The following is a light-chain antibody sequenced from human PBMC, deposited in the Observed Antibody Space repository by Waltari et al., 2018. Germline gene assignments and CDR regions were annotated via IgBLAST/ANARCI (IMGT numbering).Light chain of an antibody. V-gene: IGKV2D-29*02. J-gene: IGKJ4*01. CDR3: MQSIQLPRT. Sequence: DIVMTQTPLSLSVTPGQPASISCESSQSLLHSDGKTYLYWYLQKPGQSPQLLIYEVSKRFSVVPDRFSGSGSATDFTLNISRAEAEDVGVYYCMQSIQLPRTFGGGTKVEI. CDR1: QSLLHSDGKTY. CDR2: EVS.